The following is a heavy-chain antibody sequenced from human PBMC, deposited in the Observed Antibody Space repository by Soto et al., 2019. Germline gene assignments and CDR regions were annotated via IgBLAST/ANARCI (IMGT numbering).Heavy chain of an antibody. CDR3: AKDTYIIVGGTHIDC. Sequence: EVHLVESGGGLVQPGRSLRLSCAASGFTFDDYAMHWVRQAPGKGLEWVSGISWNSDSTGYADSVKGRCTISRDNAKNSLFLQLNSLRAEDTALYFCAKDTYIIVGGTHIDCWGRGTLVSVSS. V-gene: IGHV3-9*01. D-gene: IGHD1-26*01. CDR2: ISWNSDST. CDR1: GFTFDDYA. J-gene: IGHJ4*02.